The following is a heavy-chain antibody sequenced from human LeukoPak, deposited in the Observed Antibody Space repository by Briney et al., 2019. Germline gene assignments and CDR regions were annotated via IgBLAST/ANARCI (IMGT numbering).Heavy chain of an antibody. CDR1: GFTFSSHW. J-gene: IGHJ4*02. CDR3: ARHGSSSWYRYFDY. V-gene: IGHV4-34*01. CDR2: INHSGST. D-gene: IGHD6-13*01. Sequence: SGGSLRLSCGASGFTFSSHWMTWVRQPPGKGLEWIGEINHSGSTNYNPSLKSRVTISVDTSKNQFSLKLSSVTAADTAVYYCARHGSSSWYRYFDYWGQGTLVTVSS.